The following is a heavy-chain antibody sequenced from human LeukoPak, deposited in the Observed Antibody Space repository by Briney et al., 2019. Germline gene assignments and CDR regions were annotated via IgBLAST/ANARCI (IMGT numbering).Heavy chain of an antibody. J-gene: IGHJ4*02. D-gene: IGHD3-10*02. Sequence: GGSLRLSCAASGFTVSSSHMTWVRQAVGEGLEWVSFIYSGGDTSYADSVKGRFTISRDNSKNTLYLQMNSLRAEDTAVYYCARVYNYVFDYWGQGTLVTVSS. CDR1: GFTVSSSH. CDR3: ARVYNYVFDY. V-gene: IGHV3-53*01. CDR2: IYSGGDT.